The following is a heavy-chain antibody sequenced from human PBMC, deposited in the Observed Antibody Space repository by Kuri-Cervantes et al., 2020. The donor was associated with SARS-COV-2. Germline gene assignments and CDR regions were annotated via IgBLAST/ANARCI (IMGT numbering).Heavy chain of an antibody. J-gene: IGHJ4*02. CDR1: GFTFSSYW. CDR2: IKQDGSEK. D-gene: IGHD2-2*03. Sequence: GGSLRLSCAASGFTFSSYWMSWVRQAPGKGLEWVANIKQDGSEKYYVDSVKGRFTISRDNAKNSLYLQMNSLRAEDTAVYYCARGPESGYCSSTSCYLDYWGQGTLVTVSS. CDR3: ARGPESGYCSSTSCYLDY. V-gene: IGHV3-7*01.